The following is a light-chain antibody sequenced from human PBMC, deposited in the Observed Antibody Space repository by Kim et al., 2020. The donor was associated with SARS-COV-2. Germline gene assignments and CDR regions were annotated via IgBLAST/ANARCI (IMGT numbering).Light chain of an antibody. CDR3: QQYYNYPLT. V-gene: IGKV1-16*02. CDR2: AAS. J-gene: IGKJ4*01. Sequence: DIQMTQSPSSLSASVGDRVTITCRASQGITTSLAWFQQKPEKAPKSLIYAASNLQSGVPSKFSGSGSGTDFTLTINTLQPEDFATYYCQQYYNYPLTFGGGTKLEI. CDR1: QGITTS.